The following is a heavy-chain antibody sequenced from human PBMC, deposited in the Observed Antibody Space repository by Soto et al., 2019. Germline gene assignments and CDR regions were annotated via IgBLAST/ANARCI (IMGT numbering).Heavy chain of an antibody. J-gene: IGHJ6*02. CDR2: IRSKAYGGTT. V-gene: IGHV3-49*03. CDR1: GFTFGDYA. CDR3: TRAEGSGYYVTRYYYYGMDV. D-gene: IGHD3-22*01. Sequence: GVLRLSCTASGFTFGDYAMSWFRQAPGKGLEWVGFIRSKAYGGTTEYAASVKGRFTISRDDSKSIAYLQMNSLKTEDTAVYYCTRAEGSGYYVTRYYYYGMDVWGQGTTVTVSS.